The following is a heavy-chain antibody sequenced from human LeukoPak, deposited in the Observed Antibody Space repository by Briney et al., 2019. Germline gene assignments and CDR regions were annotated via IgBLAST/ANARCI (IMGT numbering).Heavy chain of an antibody. CDR1: GFTVSSHF. CDR3: AREEDGPNSLFDY. Sequence: PGGSLRLSCAASGFTVSSHFMSWVRQAPGKGLEWVSVLYSGDISYYADSVKGRFTISRDNFKNTLYLQMNSVRDEDAAVYYCAREEDGPNSLFDYWGQGTLVTVSS. V-gene: IGHV3-53*01. CDR2: LYSGDIS. J-gene: IGHJ4*02. D-gene: IGHD1-7*01.